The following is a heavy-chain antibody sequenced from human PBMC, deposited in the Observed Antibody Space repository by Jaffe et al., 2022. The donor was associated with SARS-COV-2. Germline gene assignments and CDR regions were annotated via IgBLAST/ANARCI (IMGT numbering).Heavy chain of an antibody. V-gene: IGHV3-11*01. D-gene: IGHD1-26*01. J-gene: IGHJ4*02. CDR1: GFTFSDYY. CDR2: ISNSGSTK. CDR3: VLRGGSYDPFDY. Sequence: QVQLVESGGGLVKPGGSLRLSCAASGFTFSDYYMSWIRQAPGKGLEWVSYISNSGSTKYYADSVKGRFTISRDNAKNSVYLQMNRLRAEDTAVYYCVLRGGSYDPFDYWGQGTLVTVSS.